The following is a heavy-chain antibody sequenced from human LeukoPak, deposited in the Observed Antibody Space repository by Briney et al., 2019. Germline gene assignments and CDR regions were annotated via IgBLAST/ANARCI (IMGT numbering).Heavy chain of an antibody. CDR2: ISAYNGNT. CDR3: ARVYYDSSGYYYFRAFDI. D-gene: IGHD3-22*01. V-gene: IGHV1-18*01. Sequence: ASVKVSCKASGYTFTSYGISWVRQAPGQGLELMGWISAYNGNTNYAQKIQGRVTMTTDTSTSTAYMELRSLRSDDTAVYYCARVYYDSSGYYYFRAFDIWGQGTMVTVSS. CDR1: GYTFTSYG. J-gene: IGHJ3*02.